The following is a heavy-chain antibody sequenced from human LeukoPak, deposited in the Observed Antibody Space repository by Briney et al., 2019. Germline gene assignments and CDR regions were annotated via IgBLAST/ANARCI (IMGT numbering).Heavy chain of an antibody. CDR2: ISSNGGSR. CDR1: GFTFSSHA. J-gene: IGHJ4*02. Sequence: GGSLRLSCSASGFTFSSHAMHWVRQAPGKGLEYVSAISSNGGSRYYADSVKGRFTISRDNSKNTLYLQMSSLRAEDTAVYYCVVQGWVFRAPTQYYFDYWGQGTLVTVSS. CDR3: VVQGWVFRAPTQYYFDY. V-gene: IGHV3-64D*06. D-gene: IGHD1-1*01.